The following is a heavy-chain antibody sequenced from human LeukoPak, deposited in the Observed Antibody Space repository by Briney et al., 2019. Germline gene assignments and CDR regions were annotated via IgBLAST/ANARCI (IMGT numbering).Heavy chain of an antibody. Sequence: GGSLRLSCAASGFTLSSNYMSWVRQAPGKGLGWVSVIYSGGSTYYADSVKGRFTISRDNSKNTLYLQMNSLRAEDTAVYYCARELSSNGSGYYFDYWGQGTLVTVSS. V-gene: IGHV3-66*01. CDR2: IYSGGST. D-gene: IGHD3-22*01. CDR1: GFTLSSNY. J-gene: IGHJ4*02. CDR3: ARELSSNGSGYYFDY.